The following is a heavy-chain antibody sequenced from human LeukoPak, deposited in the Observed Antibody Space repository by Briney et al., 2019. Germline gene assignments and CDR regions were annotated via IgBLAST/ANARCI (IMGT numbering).Heavy chain of an antibody. V-gene: IGHV4-59*11. CDR3: ARDRGTTFDY. Sequence: SETLSLTCTVSGGSITRRYWSWIRQPPGKGLEWIGYINYSGNTNYNPSLKSRVLISVDTSKNQFSLKLSSVTAADTAVYYCARDRGTTFDYWGQGTLVTVSS. CDR2: INYSGNT. J-gene: IGHJ4*02. CDR1: GGSITRRY. D-gene: IGHD1-14*01.